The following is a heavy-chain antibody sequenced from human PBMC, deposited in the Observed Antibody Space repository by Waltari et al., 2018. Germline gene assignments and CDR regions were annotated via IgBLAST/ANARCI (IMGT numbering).Heavy chain of an antibody. D-gene: IGHD3-10*02. V-gene: IGHV3-7*03. CDR1: GFTLSAHW. J-gene: IGHJ5*02. Sequence: EAPLMESGGGVVQPGGSLRLSCADSGFTLSAHWRTWVRRAPGTGWEWVANIKCQGTASWYAASMSGRFIISRYNAKNSVFLLMSSPPADDTATYYWARGSASYVRIWDLWGQGTGVTVSS. CDR2: IKCQGTAS. CDR3: ARGSASYVRIWDL.